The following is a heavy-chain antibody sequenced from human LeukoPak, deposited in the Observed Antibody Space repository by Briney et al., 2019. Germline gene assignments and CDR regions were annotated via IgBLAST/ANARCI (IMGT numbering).Heavy chain of an antibody. J-gene: IGHJ5*02. Sequence: SETLSLTCAVYGGSFSGYYWSWIRQPPGKGLEWIGEINHSGSTNYNPSLTSRVTISVDTSKNQFSLKLSSVTAADTAVYYCARGNYYDSTWGQGTLVTVSS. D-gene: IGHD3-22*01. CDR3: ARGNYYDST. V-gene: IGHV4-34*01. CDR2: INHSGST. CDR1: GGSFSGYY.